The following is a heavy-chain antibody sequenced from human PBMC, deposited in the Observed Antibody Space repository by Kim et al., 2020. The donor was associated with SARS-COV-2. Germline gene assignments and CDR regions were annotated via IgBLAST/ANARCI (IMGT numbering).Heavy chain of an antibody. CDR1: GFTFGDYA. J-gene: IGHJ6*02. CDR3: TRDGKRYDFWSGYYNGVYYYYYGMDV. CDR2: IRSKAYGGTT. D-gene: IGHD3-3*01. V-gene: IGHV3-49*04. Sequence: GGSLRLSCTASGFTFGDYAMSWVRQAPGKGLEWVGFIRSKAYGGTTEYAASVKGRFTISGDDSKSIAYLQMNSLKTEDTAVYYCTRDGKRYDFWSGYYNGVYYYYYGMDVWGQGPTVTVSS.